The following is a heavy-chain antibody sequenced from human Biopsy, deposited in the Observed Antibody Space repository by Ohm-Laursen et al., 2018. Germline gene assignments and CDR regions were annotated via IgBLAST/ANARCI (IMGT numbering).Heavy chain of an antibody. Sequence: SDTLSLTCAVYGESFNGYYWSWIRQTPGKGLEWIGEINHSGRTSYNSSLKSRVTISADTSKNQFSLRLSSVTAADTAVYYCALGGGSYVNFDYWGQGTLVTVSS. J-gene: IGHJ4*02. CDR3: ALGGGSYVNFDY. D-gene: IGHD1-26*01. V-gene: IGHV4-34*01. CDR1: GESFNGYY. CDR2: INHSGRT.